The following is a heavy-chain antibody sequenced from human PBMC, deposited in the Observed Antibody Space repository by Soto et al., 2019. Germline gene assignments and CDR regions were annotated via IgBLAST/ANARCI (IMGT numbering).Heavy chain of an antibody. CDR2: INPNSGGT. Sequence: ASVKVSCKASGYTFTGYYMHWVRQAPGQGLEWMGWINPNSGGTNYAQKFQGWVTMTRDTSISTAYMELSRLRSDDTAVYYCAREELRFLEWSIPDYGMDVWDQGTTVTVSS. V-gene: IGHV1-2*04. D-gene: IGHD3-3*01. CDR1: GYTFTGYY. CDR3: AREELRFLEWSIPDYGMDV. J-gene: IGHJ6*02.